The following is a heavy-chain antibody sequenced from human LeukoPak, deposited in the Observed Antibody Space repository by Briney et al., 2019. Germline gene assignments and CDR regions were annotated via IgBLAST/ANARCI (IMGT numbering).Heavy chain of an antibody. Sequence: PSETLSLTCTVSGGSISSYYWGWIRQPPGKGLEWIGSIYYSGSTYYNPSLKSRVTISVDTSKNQFSLKLSSVTAADTAVYYCARDIGPASLFAYDYWGQGTLVTVSS. CDR3: ARDIGPASLFAYDY. J-gene: IGHJ4*02. CDR2: IYYSGST. CDR1: GGSISSYY. D-gene: IGHD2-21*01. V-gene: IGHV4-39*07.